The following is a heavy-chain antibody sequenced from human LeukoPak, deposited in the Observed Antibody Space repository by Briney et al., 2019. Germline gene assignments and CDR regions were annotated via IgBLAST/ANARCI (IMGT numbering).Heavy chain of an antibody. V-gene: IGHV3-30*18. Sequence: GGSLRLSCAASGFTFSSYGMHWVRQAPGKGLEWVAVISYDGSNEYYADSVKGRFTISRDSSKNTLYLQMNSLRAEDTAVYYCAKGEGSSGWYYYYYGMDVWGQGTTVTVSS. J-gene: IGHJ6*02. D-gene: IGHD6-19*01. CDR2: ISYDGSNE. CDR1: GFTFSSYG. CDR3: AKGEGSSGWYYYYYGMDV.